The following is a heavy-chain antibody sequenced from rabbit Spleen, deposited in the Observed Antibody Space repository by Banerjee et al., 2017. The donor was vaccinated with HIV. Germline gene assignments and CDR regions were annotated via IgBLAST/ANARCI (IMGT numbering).Heavy chain of an antibody. Sequence: QSLEESGGGLVQPEGSLTLTCTASGFSFSSGYYMSWVRQAPGKGLEWITCIYTASIGSTVYASWAKGRFTISKTSSTTVTLQMTSLTAADTATYFCARDLAGVIGWNFGWWGQGTLVTVS. CDR2: IYTASIGST. V-gene: IGHV1S40*01. J-gene: IGHJ3*01. CDR1: GFSFSSGYY. CDR3: ARDLAGVIGWNFGW. D-gene: IGHD4-1*01.